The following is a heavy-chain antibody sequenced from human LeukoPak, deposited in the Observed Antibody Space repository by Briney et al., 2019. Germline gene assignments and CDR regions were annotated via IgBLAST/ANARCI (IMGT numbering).Heavy chain of an antibody. CDR2: INPNSGGT. J-gene: IGHJ5*02. CDR1: GYTFTGYY. Sequence: ASVKVSCKASGYTFTGYYMHWVRQAPGQGLEWMGWINPNSGGTNYAQKFQGRVTMTRDTSIGTAYMELSRLRSDDTAVYYCARMEHFVVVTAYNWFDPWGQGTLVTVSS. CDR3: ARMEHFVVVTAYNWFDP. V-gene: IGHV1-2*02. D-gene: IGHD2-21*02.